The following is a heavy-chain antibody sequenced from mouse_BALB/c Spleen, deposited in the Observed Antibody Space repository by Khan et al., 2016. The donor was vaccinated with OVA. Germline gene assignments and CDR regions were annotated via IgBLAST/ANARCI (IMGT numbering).Heavy chain of an antibody. Sequence: QVRLQQSGAELAKPAPSVKMSCKASGYTFINYWILWVKQRPGQGLEWIGYINPSTGYTEYNQNFKDKTTLTADTSSSTAYMQLSSLTSEDSAVDDCARRVPRWDFDYWGQGTTLTVSS. CDR3: ARRVPRWDFDY. D-gene: IGHD1-1*01. V-gene: IGHV1-7*01. CDR2: INPSTGYT. J-gene: IGHJ2*01. CDR1: GYTFINYW.